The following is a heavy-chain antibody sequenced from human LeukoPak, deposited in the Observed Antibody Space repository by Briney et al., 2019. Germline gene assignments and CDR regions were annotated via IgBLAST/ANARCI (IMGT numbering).Heavy chain of an antibody. CDR1: GGSFSGYY. Sequence: SETLSLTCAVYGGSFSGYYWSWIRQPPGKGLEWIGEINHSGSTNYNPSRKSRVTISVDTSKNQFSLKLSSVTAADTAVYYCARGLFDLWSGRRPYFDYWGQGTQVTVSS. CDR2: INHSGST. J-gene: IGHJ4*02. CDR3: ARGLFDLWSGRRPYFDY. V-gene: IGHV4-34*01. D-gene: IGHD3-3*01.